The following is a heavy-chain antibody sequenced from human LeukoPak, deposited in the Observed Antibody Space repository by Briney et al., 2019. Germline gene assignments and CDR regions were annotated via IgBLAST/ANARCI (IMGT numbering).Heavy chain of an antibody. J-gene: IGHJ5*02. CDR1: GGSISSYY. Sequence: SETLSLTCTVSGGSISSYYWSWIRQPPGKGLEWIGYIYYSGSTNYNPSLKSRVTISVGTSKNQFSLKLSSVTAADTAVYYCARAAQRTNWFDPWGQGTLVTVSS. CDR2: IYYSGST. V-gene: IGHV4-59*01. CDR3: ARAAQRTNWFDP. D-gene: IGHD6-25*01.